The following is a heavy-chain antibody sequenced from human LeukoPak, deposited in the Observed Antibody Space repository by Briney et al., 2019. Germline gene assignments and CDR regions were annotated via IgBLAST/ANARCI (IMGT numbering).Heavy chain of an antibody. CDR2: IYTSGST. CDR3: ARVAPYYDFWSGYYYFDY. CDR1: GGSISSYY. Sequence: SETLSLTCTVSGGSISSYYWSWIRQPAGKGLEWIGRIYTSGSTNYNPSLKSRVTMSVDTSKNQFSLKLSSVTAADTAVHYCARVAPYYDFWSGYYYFDYWGQGTLVTVSS. V-gene: IGHV4-4*07. J-gene: IGHJ4*02. D-gene: IGHD3-3*01.